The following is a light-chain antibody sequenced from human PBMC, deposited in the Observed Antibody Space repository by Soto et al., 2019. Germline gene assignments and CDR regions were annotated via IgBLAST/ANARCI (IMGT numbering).Light chain of an antibody. CDR3: QQATSFPLT. Sequence: EIVLTQSPGTLSLSPGERATLSCRASQSVSTSYLAWYQQKPGQAPRLLIYSASTRATGIPDRFSGSGSGTDFTLTISRLEPEDFATYYCQQATSFPLTFGGGTKVE. CDR2: SAS. J-gene: IGKJ4*01. CDR1: QSVSTSY. V-gene: IGKV3-20*01.